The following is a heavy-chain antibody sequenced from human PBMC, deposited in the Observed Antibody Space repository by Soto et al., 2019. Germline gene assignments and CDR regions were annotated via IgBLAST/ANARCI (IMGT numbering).Heavy chain of an antibody. J-gene: IGHJ6*02. CDR2: ISGYNGDT. CDR1: GYTFSRYG. D-gene: IGHD2-8*01. CDR3: AKNGQPPYYYYGMDV. V-gene: IGHV1-18*01. Sequence: GPEVKKPGASVKVSCKTSGYTFSRYGISWVRQAPGQGLEWMGWISGYNGDTNYAQKVQGRVTMTIDTSTYTAYMELWSLTSDDTAIYYCAKNGQPPYYYYGMDVWGQGTTVTVSS.